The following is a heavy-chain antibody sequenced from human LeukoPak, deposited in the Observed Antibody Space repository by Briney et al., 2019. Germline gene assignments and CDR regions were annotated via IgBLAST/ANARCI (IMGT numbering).Heavy chain of an antibody. J-gene: IGHJ4*02. D-gene: IGHD3/OR15-3a*01. CDR1: GGSISSSGCY. Sequence: SETLSLTCTVSGGSISSSGCYWAWVRQPPGKGLEWIGNVYYSGTTDYNPSLESRVTIFVDTSKSQFSLRVRSVTAADTAVYYCARRRAPGTGFFDYWGQGALVTVSS. CDR2: VYYSGTT. V-gene: IGHV4-39*01. CDR3: ARRRAPGTGFFDY.